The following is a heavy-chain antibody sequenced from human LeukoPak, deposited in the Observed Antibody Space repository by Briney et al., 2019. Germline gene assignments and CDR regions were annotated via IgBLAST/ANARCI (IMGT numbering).Heavy chain of an antibody. CDR2: ISYDGSNK. J-gene: IGHJ4*02. CDR1: GFTFSTYT. CDR3: GALKTGGYGTGPFDY. D-gene: IGHD5-12*01. V-gene: IGHV3-30-3*01. Sequence: GRSLRLSCAASGFTFSTYTMHWVRQVPGKGLEWVVVISYDGSNKYYADSVKGRFTFSKDNSKNTLYLQMNSLRAEDTAVYYCGALKTGGYGTGPFDYWGQGTLVTVSS.